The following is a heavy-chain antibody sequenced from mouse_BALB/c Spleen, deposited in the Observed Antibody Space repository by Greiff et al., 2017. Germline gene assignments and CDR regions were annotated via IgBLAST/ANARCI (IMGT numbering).Heavy chain of an antibody. Sequence: LVESGAELVRPGSSVKISCKASGYAFSSYWMNWVKQRPGQGLEWIGQIYPGDGDTNYNGKFKGKATLTADKSSSTAYMQLSSLTSEDSAVYFCARSHDYAMDYWGQGTSVTVSS. V-gene: IGHV1-80*01. CDR2: IYPGDGDT. CDR3: ARSHDYAMDY. J-gene: IGHJ4*01. CDR1: GYAFSSYW.